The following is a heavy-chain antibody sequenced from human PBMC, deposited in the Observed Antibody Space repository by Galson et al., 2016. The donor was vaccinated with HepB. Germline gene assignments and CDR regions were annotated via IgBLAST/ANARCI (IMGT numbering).Heavy chain of an antibody. V-gene: IGHV4-31*03. Sequence: TLSLTCIVSGASISRGGDFWNWIRQHPGKGLEWIGYIYYNGITSYKPSLKSRVSISLDTSKNQFSLNLSSVTAADTAVYYCAREMWGNERFNYGMDVWGQGTTVTVSS. CDR3: AREMWGNERFNYGMDV. CDR1: GASISRGGDF. CDR2: IYYNGIT. J-gene: IGHJ6*02. D-gene: IGHD1-1*01.